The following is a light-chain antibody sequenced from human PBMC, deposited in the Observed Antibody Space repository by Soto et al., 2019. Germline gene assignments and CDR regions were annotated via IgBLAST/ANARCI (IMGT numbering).Light chain of an antibody. V-gene: IGKV3-11*01. CDR1: RSVSNR. J-gene: IGKJ5*01. Sequence: EILMTQSPATLSVSPGETVTFSCRASRSVSNRLAWYQHKPGQAPRLLISGASNGATGIPPKFSGSGSGTDFTLTISSLEPEDFAVYYCQQRSNWPITFGQGTRLEI. CDR3: QQRSNWPIT. CDR2: GAS.